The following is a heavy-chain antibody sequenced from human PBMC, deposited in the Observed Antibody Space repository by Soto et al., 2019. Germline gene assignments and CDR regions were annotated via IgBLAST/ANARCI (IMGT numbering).Heavy chain of an antibody. CDR2: MNPNSGNT. J-gene: IGHJ6*03. Sequence: ASVKVSCKASGYTFTSYDINWVRQATGQGLEWMGRMNPNSGNTGYAQKFQGRVTMTRNTSISTAYMELSSLRSEDTAVYYCARGPGGSGRFYYYYYMDVWGKGTTVTVSS. V-gene: IGHV1-8*01. CDR3: ARGPGGSGRFYYYYYMDV. D-gene: IGHD3-10*01. CDR1: GYTFTSYD.